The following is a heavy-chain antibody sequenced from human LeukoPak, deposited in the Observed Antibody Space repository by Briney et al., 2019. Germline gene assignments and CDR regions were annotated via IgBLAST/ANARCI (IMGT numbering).Heavy chain of an antibody. CDR2: IYYSGST. CDR3: ARELCGHFWSGYYSADCYYYYMDV. Sequence: PSETLSPTYTVSGIYISWYYWGWIRQPPGKGLEWIGYIYYSGSTNYNPSLKSRATIPVDTSKNQFSLKLTSVTAADPPVYYCARELCGHFWSGYYSADCYYYYMDVWGKGTTVTVSS. D-gene: IGHD3-3*02. J-gene: IGHJ6*03. V-gene: IGHV4-59*01. CDR1: GIYISWYY.